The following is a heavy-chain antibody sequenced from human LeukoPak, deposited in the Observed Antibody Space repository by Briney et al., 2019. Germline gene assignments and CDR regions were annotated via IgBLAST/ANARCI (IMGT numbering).Heavy chain of an antibody. CDR3: VRDFNTVTTAYLQH. V-gene: IGHV3-21*01. CDR1: GFTFSTYS. J-gene: IGHJ1*01. D-gene: IGHD4-17*01. Sequence: GGSLRLSCVGSGFTFSTYSMNWVRQAPGKGLEWVSSISSSSRHRYYADSVKGRFTISRDDAKNSVYLQMNSLRAEETAVYYCVRDFNTVTTAYLQHWGQGTLVTVSS. CDR2: ISSSSRHR.